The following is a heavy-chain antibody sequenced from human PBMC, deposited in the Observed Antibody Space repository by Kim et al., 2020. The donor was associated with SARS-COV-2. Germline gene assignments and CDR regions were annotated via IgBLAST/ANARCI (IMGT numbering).Heavy chain of an antibody. CDR1: GDSVSSNSAA. D-gene: IGHD6-13*01. CDR3: ARDRPEYSSSWYQPLYYYYYGMDV. J-gene: IGHJ6*02. CDR2: TYYRSKWYN. Sequence: SQTLSLTCAISGDSVSSNSAAWNWIRQSPSRGLEWLGRTYYRSKWYNDYAVSVKSRITINPDTSKNQFSLQLNSVTPEDTAVYYCARDRPEYSSSWYQPLYYYYYGMDVWGQGTTVTVSS. V-gene: IGHV6-1*01.